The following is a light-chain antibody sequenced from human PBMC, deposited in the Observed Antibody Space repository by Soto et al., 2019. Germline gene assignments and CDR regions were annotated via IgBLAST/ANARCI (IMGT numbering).Light chain of an antibody. CDR2: DVS. Sequence: QSVLTQPASVSGSPGQSVTISCTGTSSDVGGYNYVSWYQQHPGKAPKLMIYDVSNRPSGVSNRFSGSKSGNTASLTISGLLAEDEADYYCSSYTSSSTLYVFGTETKVTVL. CDR3: SSYTSSSTLYV. CDR1: SSDVGGYNY. J-gene: IGLJ1*01. V-gene: IGLV2-14*01.